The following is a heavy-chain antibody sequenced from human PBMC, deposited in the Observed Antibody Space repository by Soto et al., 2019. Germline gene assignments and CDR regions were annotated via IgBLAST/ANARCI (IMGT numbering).Heavy chain of an antibody. CDR1: GGSISSGGYY. Sequence: QVQLQESGPGLVKPSQTLSLTCTVSGGSISSGGYYWSWIRQHPGKGLEWLGYIYYSGSTYYNPSLKRRVTISVDTSKNQFSLKLSSVTAADTAVYYCARDCTGSTSCYGWFDPWGQGTLVTVSS. CDR2: IYYSGST. V-gene: IGHV4-31*03. J-gene: IGHJ5*02. CDR3: ARDCTGSTSCYGWFDP. D-gene: IGHD2-2*01.